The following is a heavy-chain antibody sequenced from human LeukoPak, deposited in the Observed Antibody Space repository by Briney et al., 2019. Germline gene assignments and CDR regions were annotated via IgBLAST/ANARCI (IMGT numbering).Heavy chain of an antibody. Sequence: ASVKVSCKASGYTFTSYGISWVRQAPGQGLEWMGWISAYNGNTNYAQKLQGRVTMTTDTSTSTVYMELSSLRSEDTAVYYCARGRYSSSWYEDYWGQGTLVTVSS. D-gene: IGHD6-13*01. J-gene: IGHJ4*02. CDR1: GYTFTSYG. CDR2: ISAYNGNT. CDR3: ARGRYSSSWYEDY. V-gene: IGHV1-18*01.